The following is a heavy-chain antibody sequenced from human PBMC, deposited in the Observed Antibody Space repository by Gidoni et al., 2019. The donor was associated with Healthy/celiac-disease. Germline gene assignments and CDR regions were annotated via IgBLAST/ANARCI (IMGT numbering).Heavy chain of an antibody. CDR3: ARSNFLVVAASAFDI. Sequence: EVQLVESGGGVVRPGGSLRLSCAASGFTFDDYGMSWVRQAPGKGLEWVSGINWNGGSTGYADSVKGRFTISRDNAKNSLYLQMNSLRAEDTALYHCARSNFLVVAASAFDIWGQGTMVTVSS. D-gene: IGHD2-15*01. CDR1: GFTFDDYG. CDR2: INWNGGST. V-gene: IGHV3-20*01. J-gene: IGHJ3*02.